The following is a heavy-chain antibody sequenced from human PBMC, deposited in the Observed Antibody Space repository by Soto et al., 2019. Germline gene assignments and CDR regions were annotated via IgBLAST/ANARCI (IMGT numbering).Heavy chain of an antibody. J-gene: IGHJ4*02. CDR3: TRELNTESSAYYSFAY. D-gene: IGHD3-22*01. V-gene: IGHV1-18*01. Sequence: SVKVSCKTSGYAFTAYGLAWLRQAPGQRPEWMGWVSTNDDRTNYAQKFQGRVTMTTDRSTTTTYMELRSLRADDTAVYYCTRELNTESSAYYSFAYWGQGTLVTVSS. CDR1: GYAFTAYG. CDR2: VSTNDDRT.